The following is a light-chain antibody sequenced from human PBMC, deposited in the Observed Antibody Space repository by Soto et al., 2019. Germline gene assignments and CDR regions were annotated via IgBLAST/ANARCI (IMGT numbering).Light chain of an antibody. Sequence: EVVLTQSPGTLSLSPGERATLSCRASQRVSGSDLAWSQQNPGQAPRLLISGVSNRATGTPDRFSGSGSGTDCPLTISILEPEVFAVFDCHQYGISPQTFGPGTKVGI. J-gene: IGKJ1*01. CDR1: QRVSGSD. CDR3: HQYGISPQT. V-gene: IGKV3-20*01. CDR2: GVS.